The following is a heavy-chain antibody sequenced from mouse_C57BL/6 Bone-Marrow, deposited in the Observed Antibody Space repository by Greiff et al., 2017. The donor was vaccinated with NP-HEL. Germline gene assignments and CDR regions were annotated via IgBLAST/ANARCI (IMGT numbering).Heavy chain of an antibody. CDR3: ARSLYYYGSSYFDY. CDR1: GYTFTSYW. CDR2: IDPSDSYT. J-gene: IGHJ2*01. V-gene: IGHV1-50*01. D-gene: IGHD1-1*01. Sequence: VQLQQPGAELVKPGASVKLSCKASGYTFTSYWMQWVKQRPGQGLEWIGEIDPSDSYTNYNQKFKGKATLTVDTSSSPAYRQLSSLTFEDSAVYYCARSLYYYGSSYFDYWGQGTTLTVSS.